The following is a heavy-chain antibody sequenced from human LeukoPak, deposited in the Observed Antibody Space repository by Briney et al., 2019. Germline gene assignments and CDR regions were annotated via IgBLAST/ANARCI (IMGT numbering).Heavy chain of an antibody. Sequence: SETLSLTCTVSGGSISSNSFYWGWIRQPPGKGLEWIGSMFHSGFTYYNPSLKSRVTISVDTSKNQFSLKLSSVTAADTAVYYCARDLGAINWFDPWGQGTLVTVSS. CDR3: ARDLGAINWFDP. J-gene: IGHJ5*02. V-gene: IGHV4-39*07. CDR2: MFHSGFT. CDR1: GGSISSNSFY. D-gene: IGHD3-16*01.